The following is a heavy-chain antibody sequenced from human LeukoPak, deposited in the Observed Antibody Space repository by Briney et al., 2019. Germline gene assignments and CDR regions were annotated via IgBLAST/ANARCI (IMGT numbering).Heavy chain of an antibody. CDR2: IIPIFGTA. Sequence: SVKVSCKASGGTFSSYAISWVRQAPGQGLEWMGGIIPIFGTANYAQKFQGRITITTDESTSTAYMELSSLRSEDTAVYYCASADSSGLNYFDYWGQGTLVTVSS. V-gene: IGHV1-69*05. D-gene: IGHD3-22*01. CDR1: GGTFSSYA. CDR3: ASADSSGLNYFDY. J-gene: IGHJ4*02.